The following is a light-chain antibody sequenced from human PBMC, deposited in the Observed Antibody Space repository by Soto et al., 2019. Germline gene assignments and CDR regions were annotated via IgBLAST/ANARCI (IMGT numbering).Light chain of an antibody. V-gene: IGLV1-40*01. CDR2: GNS. Sequence: QSVLTQPPSVARAPGQRGTISFTGSSSNIGAGYDVHWYQQLPGTAPKLLIYGNSNRPSGVPDRFSGSKSGTSASLAITGLQAEDEADYYCQSYDSSLSAPYVFGTGTKVTVL. CDR3: QSYDSSLSAPYV. CDR1: SSNIGAGYD. J-gene: IGLJ1*01.